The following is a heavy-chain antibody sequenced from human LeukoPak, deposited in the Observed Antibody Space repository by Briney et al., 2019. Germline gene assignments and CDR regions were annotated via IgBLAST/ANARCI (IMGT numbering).Heavy chain of an antibody. CDR3: ARGGYDSSGYYYYFDY. Sequence: ASVKVSCKASGYTFTGYYMHWVRQAPGQGLEWMGWINPNSGDTNYAQKFQGRVTMTRDTSISTAYMELSRLRSDDTAVYYCARGGYDSSGYYYYFDYWGQGTLVTVSS. CDR1: GYTFTGYY. CDR2: INPNSGDT. V-gene: IGHV1-2*02. D-gene: IGHD3-22*01. J-gene: IGHJ4*02.